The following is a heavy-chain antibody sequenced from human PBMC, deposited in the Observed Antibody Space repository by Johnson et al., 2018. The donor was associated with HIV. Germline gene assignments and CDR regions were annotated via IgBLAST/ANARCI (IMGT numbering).Heavy chain of an antibody. CDR1: GFTFRNYA. V-gene: IGHV3-30-3*01. CDR2: MSSDGSTE. J-gene: IGHJ3*02. Sequence: QVQLVESGGGLVKPGGSLRLSCAASGFTFRNYAIHWVRQAPGQGLEWVAVMSSDGSTEYYADSVKGRFTISRDNSENTLYLQMNSLRIDDTAVYYCARPCTWNFYDAFDIWGQGTMVTVSS. D-gene: IGHD1-7*01. CDR3: ARPCTWNFYDAFDI.